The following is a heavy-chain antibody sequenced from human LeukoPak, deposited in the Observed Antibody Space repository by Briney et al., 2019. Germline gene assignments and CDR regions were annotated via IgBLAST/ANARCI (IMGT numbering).Heavy chain of an antibody. J-gene: IGHJ4*02. CDR2: ISGTAAST. D-gene: IGHD3-9*01. Sequence: TGVSLRVSCAASGFTFSAYALSWVRQAPGKGLEWVSAISGTAASTYYADSVKGRFTISRDNSKSTLYLQMNSLRAEDTAIYYCAKGVRFLDWWMLDYWGQGSLVTVSS. CDR3: AKGVRFLDWWMLDY. CDR1: GFTFSAYA. V-gene: IGHV3-23*01.